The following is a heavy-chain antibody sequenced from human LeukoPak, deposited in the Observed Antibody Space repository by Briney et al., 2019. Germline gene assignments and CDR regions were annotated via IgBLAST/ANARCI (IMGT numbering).Heavy chain of an antibody. J-gene: IGHJ6*03. CDR2: IYYSGST. Sequence: SETLSLTCTVSGGSISSSSYYWGWIRQPPGKGLEWIGSIYYSGSTYYNPSLKSRVTISVDTSKNQFSLKLSSVTAADTAVYYCARELYYYYYMDVWGKGTTVTVSS. CDR3: ARELYYYYYMDV. V-gene: IGHV4-39*07. CDR1: GGSISSSSYY.